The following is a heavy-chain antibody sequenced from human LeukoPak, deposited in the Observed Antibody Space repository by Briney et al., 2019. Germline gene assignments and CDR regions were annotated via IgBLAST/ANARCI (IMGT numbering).Heavy chain of an antibody. CDR2: IKQDGSEK. Sequence: GGSLRLSCAASGFTFSSYWMSWDRQAPGKGLEWVANIKQDGSEKYYVDSVKGRFTISRDNAKNSLYLQMNSLRAEDTAVYYCARVASGDYFDYWGQGTLVTVSS. CDR3: ARVASGDYFDY. J-gene: IGHJ4*02. V-gene: IGHV3-7*01. D-gene: IGHD2-8*02. CDR1: GFTFSSYW.